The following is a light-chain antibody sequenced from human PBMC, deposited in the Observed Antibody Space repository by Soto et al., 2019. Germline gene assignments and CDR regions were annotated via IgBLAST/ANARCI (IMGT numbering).Light chain of an antibody. CDR2: DAS. J-gene: IGKJ1*01. V-gene: IGKV3-20*01. CDR3: QQYGSSPQDT. Sequence: EIVLTQPPGTLSLSPGERATLSCRSSQSVSNNYLAWYQQKPGQAPRLLIYDASNRATGIPARFSGSGSGTDFTLTISSLEPEDFAVYYCQQYGSSPQDTFGQGTKVDIK. CDR1: QSVSNNY.